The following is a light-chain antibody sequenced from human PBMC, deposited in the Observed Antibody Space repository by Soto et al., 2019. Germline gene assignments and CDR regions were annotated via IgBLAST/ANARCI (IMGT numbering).Light chain of an antibody. CDR2: DVS. J-gene: IGKJ1*01. CDR3: HQRRDWPRT. CDR1: QSVIIY. Sequence: EIVLTQSPATLSLSPGERATLSCWASQSVIIYLVWYQQKPGQAPRLLIHDVSNRATGVPARFSGSGSGTDFTLTISGLEPEDIAVYYCHQRRDWPRTFGQGTKVEIK. V-gene: IGKV3-11*01.